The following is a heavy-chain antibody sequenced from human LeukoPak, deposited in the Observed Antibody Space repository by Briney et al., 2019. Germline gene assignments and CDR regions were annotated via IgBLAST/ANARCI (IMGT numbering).Heavy chain of an antibody. D-gene: IGHD3-22*01. Sequence: GGSLRLSCEASGFTFSTYSMNWVRQAPGKGLKWVSSINSRSSSIYHADSVKGRFTISRDNAKNSLYLQMNSLRAEDTAVYYCSRGPTMKMDVWGKGTTVTVSS. J-gene: IGHJ6*04. CDR1: GFTFSTYS. V-gene: IGHV3-21*01. CDR3: SRGPTMKMDV. CDR2: INSRSSSI.